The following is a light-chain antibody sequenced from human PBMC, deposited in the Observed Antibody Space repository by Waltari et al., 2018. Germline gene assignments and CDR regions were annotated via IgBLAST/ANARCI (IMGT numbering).Light chain of an antibody. V-gene: IGKV1-39*01. CDR3: QQSHTMLYT. CDR2: GAT. Sequence: DIQLTQSPTSLSASVGDRVTITCRASQTVETFLNWYQQRPGKAPKVLIYGATTLQNGVPSRFSGSGSGTHFTLTISSLQPDDCATYFCQQSHTMLYTFGPGTKLEIK. CDR1: QTVETF. J-gene: IGKJ2*01.